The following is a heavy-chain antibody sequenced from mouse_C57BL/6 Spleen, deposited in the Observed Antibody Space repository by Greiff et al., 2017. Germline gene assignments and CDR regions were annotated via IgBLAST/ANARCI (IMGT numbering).Heavy chain of an antibody. V-gene: IGHV5-4*01. D-gene: IGHD1-1*01. CDR1: GFTFSSYA. J-gene: IGHJ4*01. CDR2: ISDGGSYT. CDR3: ARGDYGSREAMDY. Sequence: DVHLVESGGGLVKPGGSLKLSCAASGFTFSSYAMSWVRQTPEKRLEWVATISDGGSYTYYPDNVKGRFTISRDNAKNNLYLQMSHLKSEDTAMYYCARGDYGSREAMDYWGQGTSVTVSS.